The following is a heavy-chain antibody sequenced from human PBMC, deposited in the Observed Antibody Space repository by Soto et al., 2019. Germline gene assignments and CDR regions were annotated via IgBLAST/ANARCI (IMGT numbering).Heavy chain of an antibody. V-gene: IGHV2-5*02. CDR1: GFSLSTSGVG. Sequence: QITLKESGPTLVKPTQTLTLTCTFSGFSLSTSGVGVGWIRQPPGKALEWLALIYWDDDKRYSPSLKSRLTSTGXTSKNQVVLTMTNMDPVDTATYYCAHRQRTVYFDYWGQGTLVTVSS. CDR3: AHRQRTVYFDY. CDR2: IYWDDDK. D-gene: IGHD4-17*01. J-gene: IGHJ4*02.